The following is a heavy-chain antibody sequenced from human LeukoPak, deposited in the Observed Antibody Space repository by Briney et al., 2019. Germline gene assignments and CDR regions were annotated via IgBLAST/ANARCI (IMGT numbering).Heavy chain of an antibody. Sequence: GGSLRLSCAASGFIFSSHGMNWVRQAPGKGLEWVSGISPSGDITYYADSVKGRFTISRDNSKNTLYLQIYTLTAEDTAIYYCAKATGNLGNWGQGTQVTVSS. CDR1: GFIFSSHG. CDR3: AKATGNLGN. CDR2: ISPSGDIT. V-gene: IGHV3-23*01. D-gene: IGHD1-1*01. J-gene: IGHJ4*02.